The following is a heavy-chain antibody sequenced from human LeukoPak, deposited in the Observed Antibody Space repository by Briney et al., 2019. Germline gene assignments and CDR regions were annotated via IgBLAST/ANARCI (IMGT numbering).Heavy chain of an antibody. CDR1: GFTFSTYN. CDR2: ISSGSSTI. V-gene: IGHV3-48*02. CDR3: AIEPGYSYGYGLFDY. J-gene: IGHJ4*02. Sequence: GGSLRLSCAASGFTFSTYNMNWVRQAPGKGLEWVSYISSGSSTIYYADSVKGRFTISRDNAKNSLYLQMNSLRDEDTAVYYCAIEPGYSYGYGLFDYWGQGTLVTVSS. D-gene: IGHD5-18*01.